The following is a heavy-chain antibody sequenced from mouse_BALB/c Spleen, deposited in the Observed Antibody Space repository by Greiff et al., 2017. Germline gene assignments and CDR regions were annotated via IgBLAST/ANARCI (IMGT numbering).Heavy chain of an antibody. CDR1: GFTFTDYY. CDR3: ARDPDYGSSYGAMDY. V-gene: IGHV7-3*02. J-gene: IGHJ4*01. Sequence: DVKLVESGGGLVQPGGSLRLSCATSGFTFTDYYMSWVRQPPGKALEWLGFIRNKANGYTTEYSASVKGRFTISRDNSQSILYLQMNTLRAEDSATYYCARDPDYGSSYGAMDYWGQGTSVTVSS. CDR2: IRNKANGYTT. D-gene: IGHD1-1*01.